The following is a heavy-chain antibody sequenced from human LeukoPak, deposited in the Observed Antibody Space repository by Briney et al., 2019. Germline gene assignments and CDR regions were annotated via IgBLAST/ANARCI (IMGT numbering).Heavy chain of an antibody. D-gene: IGHD2-2*01. CDR1: GFTFSSYG. Sequence: GGSLRLSCAASGFTFSSYGMHWVRQAPGKGLEWVAFIRYDGSNKYYADSVKGRFTISRDNSKNTLYLQMNSLRAEDTAVYYCAKSVIGYCSSTSCSRGLDYWGQGTLVTVSS. CDR3: AKSVIGYCSSTSCSRGLDY. J-gene: IGHJ4*02. V-gene: IGHV3-30*02. CDR2: IRYDGSNK.